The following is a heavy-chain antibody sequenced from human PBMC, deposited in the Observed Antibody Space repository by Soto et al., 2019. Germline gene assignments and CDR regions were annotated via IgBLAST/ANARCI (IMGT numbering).Heavy chain of an antibody. CDR3: AQMRATIYYYYGMDV. D-gene: IGHD5-12*01. V-gene: IGHV2-70*01. Sequence: VSGPTLVNPTQTLTLTCTFSGFSLSTSGMCVSWIRQPPGKALEWLALIDWDDDKYYSTSLKTRLTISKDTSKNQVVLTMTNMDPVDTATYYCAQMRATIYYYYGMDVWGQGTTVTVSS. CDR2: IDWDDDK. CDR1: GFSLSTSGMC. J-gene: IGHJ6*02.